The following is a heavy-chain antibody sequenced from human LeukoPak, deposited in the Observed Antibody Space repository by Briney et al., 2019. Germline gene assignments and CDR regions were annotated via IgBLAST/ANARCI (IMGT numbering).Heavy chain of an antibody. Sequence: ASVTVSCKASGYTFTSYYMHWVRQAPGQGLEWMGIINPSGGSTSYAQKFQGRVTMTRDMSTSTVYMELSSLRSEDTAVYYCARDPAGFLHDSSGSDYWGQGTLVTVSS. CDR3: ARDPAGFLHDSSGSDY. D-gene: IGHD3-22*01. J-gene: IGHJ4*02. CDR1: GYTFTSYY. V-gene: IGHV1-46*01. CDR2: INPSGGST.